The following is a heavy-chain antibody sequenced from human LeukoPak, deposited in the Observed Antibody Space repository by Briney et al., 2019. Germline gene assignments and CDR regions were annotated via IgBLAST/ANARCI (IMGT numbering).Heavy chain of an antibody. CDR3: ARGDGYNRY. D-gene: IGHD5-24*01. J-gene: IGHJ4*02. Sequence: SETLSLTCTVSGGSISSHCWSWIRQSLGEGLGWIGYVCYSGGTNYNPSLKSRVTISVDTSKSQFSLNLSSVTAPDTAVYYCARGDGYNRYWGQGTLVTVSS. CDR2: VCYSGGT. CDR1: GGSISSHC. V-gene: IGHV4-59*11.